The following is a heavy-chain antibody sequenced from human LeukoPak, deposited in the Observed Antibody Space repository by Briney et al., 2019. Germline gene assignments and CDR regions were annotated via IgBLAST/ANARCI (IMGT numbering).Heavy chain of an antibody. CDR1: GYSFASYW. D-gene: IGHD3-22*01. CDR2: IYPRDSES. CDR3: ARRHYHDGRYFDY. V-gene: IGHV5-51*01. J-gene: IGHJ4*02. Sequence: GESLKISCKGSGYSFASYWIGWVRQMPGKGLEWMGIIYPRDSESRYSPSFQEQVTISVDKSTSTAYLQWSSLKASDTAMYYCARRHYHDGRYFDYWGQGTLVTVSS.